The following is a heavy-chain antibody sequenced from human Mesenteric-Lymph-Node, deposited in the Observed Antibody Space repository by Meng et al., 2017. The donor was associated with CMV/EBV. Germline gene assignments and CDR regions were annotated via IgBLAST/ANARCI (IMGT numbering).Heavy chain of an antibody. CDR3: AKYYYDSGAYWPDY. CDR1: GFTFNNYG. J-gene: IGHJ4*02. V-gene: IGHV1-18*01. Sequence: ASVKVSCKASGFTFNNYGISWVRLAPEQGLEWMGWIAAYSGNANYAQKFQDRVTMTTDTSTSTVYMELTSLRSEDTAVYYCAKYYYDSGAYWPDYWGQGTLVTVSS. CDR2: IAAYSGNA. D-gene: IGHD3-22*01.